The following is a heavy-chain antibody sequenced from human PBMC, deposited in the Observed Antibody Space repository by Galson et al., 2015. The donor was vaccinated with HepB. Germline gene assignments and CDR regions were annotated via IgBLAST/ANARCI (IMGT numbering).Heavy chain of an antibody. CDR3: QILTGYYMRDP. V-gene: IGHV3-15*01. CDR1: GSTFSNAW. D-gene: IGHD3-9*01. Sequence: SLRLSCAASGSTFSNAWMSWVRQAPGKGLEWVGRIKNKADGGTTDYAAPVKGRFTISRDDSKTTLYLQMNSLTTDDTAMYYCQILTGYYMRDPWGQGTLVTVSS. CDR2: IKNKADGGTT. J-gene: IGHJ5*02.